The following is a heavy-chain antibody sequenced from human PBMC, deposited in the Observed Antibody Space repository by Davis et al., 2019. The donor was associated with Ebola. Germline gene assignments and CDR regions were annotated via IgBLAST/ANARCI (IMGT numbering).Heavy chain of an antibody. Sequence: PGGSLRLSCAASGFTFSNYAMSWVRQAPGKGLEWVAAISDTGGGTFYADSVKGRFTISRDNSKNTLYLQMNSLGAEDTAVYYCARERRFSSWLDDWGQGTLVTVSS. CDR2: ISDTGGGT. D-gene: IGHD6-13*01. CDR1: GFTFSNYA. CDR3: ARERRFSSWLDD. V-gene: IGHV3-23*01. J-gene: IGHJ5*02.